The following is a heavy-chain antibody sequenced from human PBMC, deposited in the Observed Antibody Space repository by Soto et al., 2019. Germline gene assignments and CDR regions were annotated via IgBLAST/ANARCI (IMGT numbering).Heavy chain of an antibody. J-gene: IGHJ5*02. Sequence: QITLKESGPTLVKPTQTLTLTCTFSGFSLTTRGVGVGWIRQPPGQALECLALLYWDDDKRYSPSLQSRLSITKDTSKNQVVLTMTNVDPVDTATYYCAHIPNYYQYDWFDPWGQGTLVSVSS. CDR2: LYWDDDK. CDR1: GFSLTTRGVG. CDR3: AHIPNYYQYDWFDP. V-gene: IGHV2-5*02. D-gene: IGHD3-16*01.